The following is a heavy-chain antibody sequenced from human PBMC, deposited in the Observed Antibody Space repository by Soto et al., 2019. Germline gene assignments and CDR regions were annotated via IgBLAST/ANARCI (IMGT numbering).Heavy chain of an antibody. J-gene: IGHJ4*02. CDR1: GFSFSNYG. D-gene: IGHD3-22*01. CDR2: ISYDGSNK. CDR3: AKVTGGFWYESSGYDLTFDY. V-gene: IGHV3-30*18. Sequence: QVQLVESGGGVVQPGRSLRLSCAASGFSFSNYGMHWVRQAPGKGLEWVAVISYDGSNKYYADSVKGRFSISRDKSKNTLYLQMNSLRAEDTAVYYCAKVTGGFWYESSGYDLTFDYWGQGTLVTVSS.